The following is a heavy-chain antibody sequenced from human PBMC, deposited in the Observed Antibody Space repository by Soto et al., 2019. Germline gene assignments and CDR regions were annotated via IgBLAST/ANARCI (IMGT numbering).Heavy chain of an antibody. CDR2: VFYGGT. CDR1: GRSMSSNY. V-gene: IGHV4-59*03. CDR3: AASRGAFYFDF. J-gene: IGHJ4*02. Sequence: PLETLSLTCSVSGRSMSSNYWSWLRQSPDKGLEWLGYVFYGGTDYNPSLGGRVTMSVETSKSQFSLTLSSVTAADTAVYYCAASRGAFYFDFWGQGIQVTVSS. D-gene: IGHD3-16*01.